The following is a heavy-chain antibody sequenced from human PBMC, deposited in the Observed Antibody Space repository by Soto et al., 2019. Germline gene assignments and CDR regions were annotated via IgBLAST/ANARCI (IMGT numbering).Heavy chain of an antibody. D-gene: IGHD6-6*01. J-gene: IGHJ4*02. CDR2: ISSSSSYI. V-gene: IGHV3-21*01. CDR1: GFTFSSYS. Sequence: GGSLRLSCAASGFTFSSYSMNWVRQAPGKGLEWVSSISSSSSYIYYADSVKGRFTISRDNAKNSLYLQMNSLRAEDTAVYYCARFSAARPLFDYWGQGTLFTVSS. CDR3: ARFSAARPLFDY.